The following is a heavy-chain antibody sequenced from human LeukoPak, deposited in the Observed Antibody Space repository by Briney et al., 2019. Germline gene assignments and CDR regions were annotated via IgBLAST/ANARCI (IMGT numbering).Heavy chain of an antibody. CDR2: ISGSGGST. D-gene: IGHD5-12*01. CDR1: GFTFSSCA. CDR3: AKGLNSGYDSGLFDY. Sequence: GGSLRLSCAASGFTFSSCAMSWVRQVPGKGLEWVSTISGSGGSTYYADSVMGRFTISRDNSKNTLFLQMNSLRAEDTAVYYCAKGLNSGYDSGLFDYWGQGTLVTVSS. J-gene: IGHJ4*02. V-gene: IGHV3-23*01.